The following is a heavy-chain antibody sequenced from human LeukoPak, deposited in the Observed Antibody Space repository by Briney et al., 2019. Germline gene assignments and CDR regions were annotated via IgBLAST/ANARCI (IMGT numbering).Heavy chain of an antibody. Sequence: GGSLRLSCAASGFTFITYAMSWVRQAPGKGLEWVSSISSSSSYIYYADSVKGRFTISRDNAKNSLYLQMNSLRAEDTAVYYCAREDYYDSSGCCIDYWGQGTLVTVSS. D-gene: IGHD3-22*01. CDR3: AREDYYDSSGCCIDY. CDR2: ISSSSSYI. J-gene: IGHJ4*02. V-gene: IGHV3-21*01. CDR1: GFTFITYA.